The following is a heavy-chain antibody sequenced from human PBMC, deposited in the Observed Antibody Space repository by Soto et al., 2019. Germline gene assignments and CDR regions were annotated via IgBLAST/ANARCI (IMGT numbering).Heavy chain of an antibody. CDR3: AKDQDIVLITAAIRWFDP. D-gene: IGHD2-2*01. CDR2: ISFNGSTE. Sequence: GGSLRLSCAASGFTFSSYGMHWVRQAPGKGLEWVAVISFNGSTEYYGDSVKGRFTISRDNSKNTLYLQMNSLRAEDTAMYYCAKDQDIVLITAAIRWFDPWGQGTLVTVSS. V-gene: IGHV3-30*18. CDR1: GFTFSSYG. J-gene: IGHJ5*02.